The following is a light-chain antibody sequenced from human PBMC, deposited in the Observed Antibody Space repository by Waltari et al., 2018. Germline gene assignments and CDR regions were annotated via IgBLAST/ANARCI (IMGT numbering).Light chain of an antibody. CDR2: EVS. Sequence: QSALTQPPSASGSPGQSVTISCTGTSSAVGGYNYVSWYQQYPGKAPKLIVYEVSKRPSGVPDRFSGSKSGNTASLTVSGLQAEDEADYYCSSFAGSNTAKFGGGTKLTVL. J-gene: IGLJ2*01. CDR3: SSFAGSNTAK. V-gene: IGLV2-8*01. CDR1: SSAVGGYNY.